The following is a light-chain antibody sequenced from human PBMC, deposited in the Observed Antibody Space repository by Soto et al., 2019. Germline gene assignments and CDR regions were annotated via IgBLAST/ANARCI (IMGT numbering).Light chain of an antibody. CDR2: SAS. Sequence: DVQLTQSPSFLSASVGDRVTITCRATHDINTHLAWYQQEPGKDPKILIYSASSLQSGVPSRFRGSRARTEFTLTISSLQQEDVATYHCQRLDSDPRTFSPGTKVEIK. J-gene: IGKJ1*01. V-gene: IGKV1-9*01. CDR3: QRLDSDPRT. CDR1: HDINTH.